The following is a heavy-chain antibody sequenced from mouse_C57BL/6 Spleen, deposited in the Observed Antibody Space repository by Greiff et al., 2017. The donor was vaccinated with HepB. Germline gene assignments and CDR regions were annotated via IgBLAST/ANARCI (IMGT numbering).Heavy chain of an antibody. Sequence: QVQLKQPGAELVKPGASVKLSCKASGYTFTSYWMHWVKQRPGQGLEWIGMIHPNSGSTNYNEKFKSKATLTVDKSSSTAYMQLSSLTSEDSAVYYCASLYYSNYGAMDYWGQGTSVTVSS. CDR3: ASLYYSNYGAMDY. V-gene: IGHV1-64*01. J-gene: IGHJ4*01. CDR2: IHPNSGST. CDR1: GYTFTSYW. D-gene: IGHD2-5*01.